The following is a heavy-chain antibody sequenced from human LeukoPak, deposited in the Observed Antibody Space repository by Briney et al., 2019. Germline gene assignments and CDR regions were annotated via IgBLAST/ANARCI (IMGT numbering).Heavy chain of an antibody. CDR2: IKQDGSEK. J-gene: IGHJ4*02. CDR3: ARKGLPDY. Sequence: PGGSLRLSCAASGFTFRSYWMSWVRQAPGKGLEWVSNIKQDGSEKYYVDSVKGRFTISRDNAKNSLYLQMNSLRAEDTAVYYCARKGLPDYWGQGTLVTVSS. CDR1: GFTFRSYW. V-gene: IGHV3-7*01.